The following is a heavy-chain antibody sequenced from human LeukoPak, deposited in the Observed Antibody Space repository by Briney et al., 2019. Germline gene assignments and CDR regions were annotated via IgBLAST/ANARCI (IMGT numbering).Heavy chain of an antibody. J-gene: IGHJ4*02. CDR1: GGTFSSYA. V-gene: IGHV1-69*05. CDR2: IIPIFGTA. D-gene: IGHD3-22*01. CDR3: ASYDSSGYYYEYYFDY. Sequence: SVKVSCKASGGTFSSYAISWVRQAPGQGLEWMGRIIPIFGTANYAQKFQGRVTITTDESTSTAYMELSSLRSEDTAVYYCASYDSSGYYYEYYFDYRGQGTLVTVSS.